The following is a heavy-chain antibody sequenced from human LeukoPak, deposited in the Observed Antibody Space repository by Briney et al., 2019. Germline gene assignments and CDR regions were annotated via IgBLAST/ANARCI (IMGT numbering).Heavy chain of an antibody. D-gene: IGHD6-13*01. CDR2: INAGNGNT. J-gene: IGHJ4*02. V-gene: IGHV1-3*01. Sequence: ASVKVSCKASGYTFTSYAMHWVRQAPGQRLEWMGWINAGNGNTKYSQKFQGRVTITRDTSASTACMELSSLRSEDTAVYYCARVVGIAAAGAGYWGQGTLVTVSS. CDR1: GYTFTSYA. CDR3: ARVVGIAAAGAGY.